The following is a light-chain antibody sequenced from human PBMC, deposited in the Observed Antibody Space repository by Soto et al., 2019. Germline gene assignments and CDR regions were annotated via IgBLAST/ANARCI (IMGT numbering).Light chain of an antibody. CDR2: EVN. Sequence: QSVLTQPASVSGSPGQSVTISCTGTRSNVESYNFVSWYQQYPGKAPKYLIYEVNQRPSWISDRFSGSKSGKTASLTISGLQADDEAYYYCCSYAGNQTVVFGGGTQLTV. CDR1: RSNVESYNF. CDR3: CSYAGNQTVV. V-gene: IGLV2-23*02. J-gene: IGLJ2*01.